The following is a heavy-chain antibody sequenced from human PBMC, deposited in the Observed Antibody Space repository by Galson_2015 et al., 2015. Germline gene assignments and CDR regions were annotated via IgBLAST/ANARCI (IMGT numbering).Heavy chain of an antibody. D-gene: IGHD4-11*01. Sequence: ETLSLTCTVSGGSISSYYWSWIRQPPGKGLEWIGYIYYSGSTNYNPSLKSRVTMSVDTSKNQFSLKLSSVTAADTAVYYCARDQDDYSNPGRGGMDVWGQGTTVTVSS. CDR3: ARDQDDYSNPGRGGMDV. CDR2: IYYSGST. V-gene: IGHV4-59*01. J-gene: IGHJ6*02. CDR1: GGSISSYY.